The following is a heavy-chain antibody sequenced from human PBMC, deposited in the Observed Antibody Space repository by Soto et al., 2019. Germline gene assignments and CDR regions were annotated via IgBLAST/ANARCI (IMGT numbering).Heavy chain of an antibody. CDR2: IYYSGTT. CDR1: GDSISSGDHY. D-gene: IGHD6-6*01. V-gene: IGHV4-30-4*01. J-gene: IGHJ4*02. Sequence: QVQLQESGPGLVKPSQTLSLTCTVSGDSISSGDHYWSWIRQPPGKGLEWIGYIYYSGTTYSRPSLQSRVTISVDTSKNQFSVKLNSVTAADTAVYYCARGAYSDSSSYFDYWGQGTLVPVSS. CDR3: ARGAYSDSSSYFDY.